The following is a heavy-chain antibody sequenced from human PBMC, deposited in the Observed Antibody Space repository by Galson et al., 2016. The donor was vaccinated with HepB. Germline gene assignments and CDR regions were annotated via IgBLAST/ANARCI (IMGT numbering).Heavy chain of an antibody. CDR3: VRDYSYMPDY. D-gene: IGHD2-15*01. CDR2: ISGYNGHI. Sequence: SVKVSCKASGYTFTSSGISWVRQAPGQGLEWMGWISGYNGHIQYARKFQDRVTVTADTSKSTAYMELRSLNSDDTAIYYCVRDYSYMPDYWGQGTLVTVSS. CDR1: GYTFTSSG. J-gene: IGHJ4*02. V-gene: IGHV1-18*01.